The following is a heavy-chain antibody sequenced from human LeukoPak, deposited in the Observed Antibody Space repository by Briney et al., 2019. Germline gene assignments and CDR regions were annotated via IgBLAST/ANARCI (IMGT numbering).Heavy chain of an antibody. V-gene: IGHV1-8*03. CDR3: ARGNSRAVTTPRRLYYYYMDV. Sequence: ASVKVSCKASGYTFTSYDINWVRQATGQGLEWMGWMNPNSGNTGYAQKFQGRVTITRNTSISTAYMELSSLRSEDTAVYYCARGNSRAVTTPRRLYYYYMDVWGKGTTVTVSS. CDR2: MNPNSGNT. CDR1: GYTFTSYD. J-gene: IGHJ6*03. D-gene: IGHD4-17*01.